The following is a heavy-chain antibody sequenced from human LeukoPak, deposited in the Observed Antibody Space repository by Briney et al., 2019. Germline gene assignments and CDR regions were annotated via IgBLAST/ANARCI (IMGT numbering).Heavy chain of an antibody. CDR1: GFTFSSYW. CDR3: AFMYCSGGSCYDY. D-gene: IGHD2-15*01. CDR2: IKQGGSEK. J-gene: IGHJ4*02. Sequence: TGGSLRLSCAASGFTFSSYWMSWVRQAPGNGLEWVANIKQGGSEKYYVDSVKGRFTISRDNSKNTLYLQMNSLRAEDTAVYYCAFMYCSGGSCYDYWGQGTLVTVSS. V-gene: IGHV3-7*01.